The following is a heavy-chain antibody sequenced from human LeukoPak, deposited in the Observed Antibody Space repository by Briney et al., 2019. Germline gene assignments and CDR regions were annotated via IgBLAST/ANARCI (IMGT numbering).Heavy chain of an antibody. CDR1: GFTFSSYG. CDR2: ISGSGGST. CDR3: ARRAGAYSHPYDY. D-gene: IGHD4/OR15-4a*01. V-gene: IGHV3-23*01. J-gene: IGHJ4*02. Sequence: GGSLRLSCAASGFTFSSYGMSWVRQAPGKGLEWVSAISGSGGSTYYADSVKGRFTISRENSKNTVYLQMNSLRVDDTAVYYCARRAGAYSHPYDYWGQGTLVTVSS.